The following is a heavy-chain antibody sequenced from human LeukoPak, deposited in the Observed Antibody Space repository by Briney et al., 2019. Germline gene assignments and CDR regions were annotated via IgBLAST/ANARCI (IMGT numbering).Heavy chain of an antibody. CDR3: ARRPRNDP. V-gene: IGHV1-8*01. CDR2: AHPNSGNT. CDR1: GYSFTTRA. J-gene: IGHJ5*02. D-gene: IGHD1-14*01. Sequence: ASVKVSCKTSGYSFTTRATNWVRHVAGQGLEWMGSAHPNSGNTAYTQKFQGTVTTTTDTPTSTAYIGLSGVRFADTAVTFCARRPRNDPWGQRTLVTVSS.